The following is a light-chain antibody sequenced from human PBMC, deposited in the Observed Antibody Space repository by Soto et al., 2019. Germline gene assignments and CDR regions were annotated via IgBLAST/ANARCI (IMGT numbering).Light chain of an antibody. CDR1: SSDVGGYNF. CDR2: EVT. V-gene: IGLV2-8*01. Sequence: QSALAQPPSASGSPGRSVTISCTGASSDVGGYNFVSWYQQHPGKAPKLLIYEVTKRPSGVPDRFSGSRSGNTASLTISGLQTEDEADYYCSSYAGTYTFGVFGTGTKVTVL. J-gene: IGLJ1*01. CDR3: SSYAGTYTFGV.